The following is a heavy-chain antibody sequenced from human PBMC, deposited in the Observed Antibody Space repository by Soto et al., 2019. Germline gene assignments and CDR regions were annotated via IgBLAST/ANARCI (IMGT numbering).Heavy chain of an antibody. Sequence: GGSLRLSCAASGFTFSSYGMHWVRQAPGKGLEWVAVISYDGSNKYYADSVKGRFTISRDNSKNTLYLQMNSLRAEDTAVYYCAKGRGDYLPSRFDPWGQGTLVTVSS. CDR3: AKGRGDYLPSRFDP. D-gene: IGHD4-17*01. CDR1: GFTFSSYG. J-gene: IGHJ5*02. CDR2: ISYDGSNK. V-gene: IGHV3-30*18.